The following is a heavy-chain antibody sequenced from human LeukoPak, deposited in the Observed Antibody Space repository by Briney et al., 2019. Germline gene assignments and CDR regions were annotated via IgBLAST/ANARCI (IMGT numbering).Heavy chain of an antibody. CDR2: IKTKQDGGTT. CDR1: GFTFGNAW. D-gene: IGHD2/OR15-2a*01. Sequence: GGSLRLACAASGFTFGNAWMNWVRQAPGKGLEWVGRIKTKQDGGTTDYATPVKGRFTISRDDSKNTLYLQMNSLRTDDTAIYYCTAIREYCDSAGCYSPYFYYYMDVWGKGTTVAVYS. CDR3: TAIREYCDSAGCYSPYFYYYMDV. V-gene: IGHV3-15*01. J-gene: IGHJ6*03.